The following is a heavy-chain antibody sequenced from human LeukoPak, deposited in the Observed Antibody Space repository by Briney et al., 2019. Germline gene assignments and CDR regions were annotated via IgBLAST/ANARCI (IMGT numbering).Heavy chain of an antibody. J-gene: IGHJ4*02. CDR1: GFTFSTYA. CDR3: AKVFRSGDLFVSDS. Sequence: PGGSLRLSCAASGFTFSTYAMSWVRQAPGKGLEWVSGISGSATNTYYADSMKGRFTISRDNSKNTLYLRMNSLRVEDTAIYYCAKVFRSGDLFVSDSWGQGTLVTVSS. D-gene: IGHD4-17*01. V-gene: IGHV3-23*01. CDR2: ISGSATNT.